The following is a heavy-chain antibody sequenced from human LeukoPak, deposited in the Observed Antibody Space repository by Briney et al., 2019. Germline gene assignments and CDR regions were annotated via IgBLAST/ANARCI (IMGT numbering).Heavy chain of an antibody. V-gene: IGHV3-23*01. J-gene: IGHJ4*02. CDR1: GFTFSSYA. CDR2: ISGSGDST. Sequence: GGSLRLSCAASGFTFSSYAMSWDRQAPGKGLEWVSAISGSGDSTYYADSVKGRFTISRDNSKNTLYLQMNSLRAEDTAVYYCAKDLTIFGVVTPYYFDYWGPGTLVTVSS. D-gene: IGHD3-3*01. CDR3: AKDLTIFGVVTPYYFDY.